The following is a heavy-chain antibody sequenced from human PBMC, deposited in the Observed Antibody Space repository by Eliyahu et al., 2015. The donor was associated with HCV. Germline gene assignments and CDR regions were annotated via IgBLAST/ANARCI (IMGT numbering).Heavy chain of an antibody. Sequence: QVQLVQSGAEVKKPGASVXVSCKXXKYIFTDYWIHWVRQAPGQGLEWMAWIDPKXGDTGQAQEFQGRVTVTRDTSINTAYMELRSLTSDDTAVYYCARDPGRGWGLDPWGQGTLVTVSS. V-gene: IGHV1-2*02. J-gene: IGHJ5*02. CDR2: IDPKXGDT. CDR3: ARDPGRGWGLDP. CDR1: KYIFTDYW. D-gene: IGHD3-16*01.